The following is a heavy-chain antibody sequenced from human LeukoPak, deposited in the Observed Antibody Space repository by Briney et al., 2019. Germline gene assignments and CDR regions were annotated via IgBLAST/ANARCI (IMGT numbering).Heavy chain of an antibody. V-gene: IGHV1-2*02. CDR1: LYTLTAFY. J-gene: IGHJ4*02. D-gene: IGHD3-22*01. CDR3: VSHAGDYFSGYYSFDY. Sequence: PSVKLSCKASLYTLTAFYMHWGRQAPGQRLEWMGSINPNGGYTVYSQTSQGRVSVTRDTSISTAYMDLSRLTSVDTAVYYCVSHAGDYFSGYYSFDYWGQGTLLTVSS. CDR2: INPNGGYT.